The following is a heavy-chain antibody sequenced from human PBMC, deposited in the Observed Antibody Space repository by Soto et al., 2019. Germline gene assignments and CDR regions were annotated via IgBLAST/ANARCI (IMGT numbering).Heavy chain of an antibody. Sequence: ASVKVSCKAPGYTFTGYYMHWVRQAPGQGLEWMGWINPNSGGTNYAQKFQGWVTMTRDTSISTAYMELSRLRSDDTAVYYCARGVTTTPSPSFDYWGQGTLVTVSS. V-gene: IGHV1-2*04. CDR2: INPNSGGT. D-gene: IGHD2-15*01. J-gene: IGHJ4*02. CDR1: GYTFTGYY. CDR3: ARGVTTTPSPSFDY.